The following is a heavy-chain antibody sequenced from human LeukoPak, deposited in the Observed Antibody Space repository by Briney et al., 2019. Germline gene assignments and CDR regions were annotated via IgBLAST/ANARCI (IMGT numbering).Heavy chain of an antibody. Sequence: SETLSLTCSVSGGSIRGYYWSWIRKPPGKGLEWIGYIYYSGSTNYNPSLKSRVTISVDTSRNQFSLKLSSVTAADTAVYYCATMIQGVHTYFGSWGQGNLVAVSS. J-gene: IGHJ4*02. CDR3: ATMIQGVHTYFGS. CDR2: IYYSGST. V-gene: IGHV4-59*01. CDR1: GGSIRGYY. D-gene: IGHD3-10*01.